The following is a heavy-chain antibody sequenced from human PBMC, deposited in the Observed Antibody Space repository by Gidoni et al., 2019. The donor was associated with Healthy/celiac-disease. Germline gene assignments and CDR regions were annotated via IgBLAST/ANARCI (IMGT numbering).Heavy chain of an antibody. CDR3: AKDTGGVFGGATTEFDY. Sequence: QVQLVESGGGVVQPGRSLRLSCAASGFTFSSYGMHWVRQAPGKGLEWVAVISYDGSNKYYADSVKGRFTISRDNSKNTLYLQMNSLRAEDTAVYYCAKDTGGVFGGATTEFDYWGQGTLVTVSS. V-gene: IGHV3-30*18. CDR1: GFTFSSYG. D-gene: IGHD1-26*01. CDR2: ISYDGSNK. J-gene: IGHJ4*02.